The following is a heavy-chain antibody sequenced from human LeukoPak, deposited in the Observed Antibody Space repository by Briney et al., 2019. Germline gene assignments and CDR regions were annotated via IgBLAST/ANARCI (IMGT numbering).Heavy chain of an antibody. J-gene: IGHJ5*02. D-gene: IGHD2-21*02. V-gene: IGHV1-69*04. Sequence: ASVKVSCKAYGGTFSSYAISWVRQAPGQGLEWMGRIIPIFGIANYAQKFQGRVTITADKSTSTAYMELSSLRSEDTAVYYCARVYCGGDCSYPVNFQFDPWGQGTLVTVSS. CDR1: GGTFSSYA. CDR3: ARVYCGGDCSYPVNFQFDP. CDR2: IIPIFGIA.